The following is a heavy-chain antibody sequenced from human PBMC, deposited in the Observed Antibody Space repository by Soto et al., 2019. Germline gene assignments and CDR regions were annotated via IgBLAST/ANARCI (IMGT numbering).Heavy chain of an antibody. J-gene: IGHJ4*02. CDR2: ISYDGSNK. CDR1: GFTFSSYG. CDR3: AKDQRNGWEFDY. D-gene: IGHD6-19*01. V-gene: IGHV3-30*18. Sequence: GGPLRLSCAASGFTFSSYGMHWVRQAPGKGLEWVAVISYDGSNKYYADSVKGRFTISRDNSKNTLYLQMNSLRAEDTAVYYCAKDQRNGWEFDYWGQGTLVTVSS.